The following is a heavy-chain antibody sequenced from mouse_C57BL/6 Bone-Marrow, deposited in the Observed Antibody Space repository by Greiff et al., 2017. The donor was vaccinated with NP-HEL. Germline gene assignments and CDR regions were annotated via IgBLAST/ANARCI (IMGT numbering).Heavy chain of an antibody. J-gene: IGHJ3*01. D-gene: IGHD3-2*02. CDR3: SRCRSGVIWFAY. V-gene: IGHV1-7*01. Sequence: QVQLKESGAELAKPGASVKLSCKASGYTFTSYWMHWVKQRPGQGLEWIGYINPSSGYTKYNQKFKDKATLTADKSSSTAYMQLAGLTYEYSAVYYCSRCRSGVIWFAYWGQGTLVTVSA. CDR2: INPSSGYT. CDR1: GYTFTSYW.